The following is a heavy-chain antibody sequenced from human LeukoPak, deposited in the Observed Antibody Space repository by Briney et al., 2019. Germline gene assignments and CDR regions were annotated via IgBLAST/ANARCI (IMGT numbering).Heavy chain of an antibody. J-gene: IGHJ4*02. Sequence: SETLSLTCTVSGGSISSSSYYWSWIRQPPGKGLEWIGYIYYSGSTYYNPSLKSRVTISVDTSKNQFSLKLSSVTAADTAVYYCARGITMIVVVTDWGQGTLVTVSS. CDR3: ARGITMIVVVTD. V-gene: IGHV4-30-4*01. CDR1: GGSISSSSYY. D-gene: IGHD3-22*01. CDR2: IYYSGST.